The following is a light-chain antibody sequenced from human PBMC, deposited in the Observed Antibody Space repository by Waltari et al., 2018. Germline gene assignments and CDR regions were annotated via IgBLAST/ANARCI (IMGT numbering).Light chain of an antibody. J-gene: IGLJ1*01. CDR2: DNN. Sequence: HSVLPQQPSVSRVPGQRVTISCTGCSSNIVGYYVDCYQQFPGTAPKLLIYDNNKRPSWISDRFSGSKSGTSASLTITGLQPGDEADYYCGALDSSLSAYIFGAGTRLTVL. V-gene: IGLV1-51*01. CDR3: GALDSSLSAYI. CDR1: SSNIVGYY.